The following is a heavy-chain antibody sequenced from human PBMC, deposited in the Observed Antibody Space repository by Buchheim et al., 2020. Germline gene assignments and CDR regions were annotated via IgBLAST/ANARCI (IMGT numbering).Heavy chain of an antibody. J-gene: IGHJ2*01. CDR1: GFTFSNYA. D-gene: IGHD3-3*01. CDR3: ARGPDVRSNFWHRPL. CDR2: ITTGGKT. V-gene: IGHV3-23*01. Sequence: DVQLLESGGALVQPGGSLRLSCAASGFTFSNYAFGWVRQAPGGGLEWISSITTGGKTFYADSVKGHFTGSSDNSKHTGFLQMHSLTVADTAVYFCARGPDVRSNFWHRPLWGRGTL.